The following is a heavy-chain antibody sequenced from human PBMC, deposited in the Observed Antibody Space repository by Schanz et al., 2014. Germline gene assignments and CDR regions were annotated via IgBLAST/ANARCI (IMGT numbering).Heavy chain of an antibody. V-gene: IGHV4-34*02. CDR3: ARLSYTVAWSGYFDP. J-gene: IGHJ5*02. CDR2: IFPSGGA. D-gene: IGHD2-2*02. CDR1: GTSLNDYY. Sequence: QVHLQQWGAGLLKPSETLSLTCRVSGTSLNDYYWTWIRQPLGKGLDWIGEIFPSGGANYNPSLGSRVTMSLDTAETQFSLELASVTAADTAIYYCARLSYTVAWSGYFDPWGQGTLVVVSS.